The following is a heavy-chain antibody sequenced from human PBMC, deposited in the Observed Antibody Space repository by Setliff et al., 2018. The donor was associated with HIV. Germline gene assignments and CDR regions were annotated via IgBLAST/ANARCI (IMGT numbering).Heavy chain of an antibody. CDR2: VNHKGIA. V-gene: IGHV4-34*01. CDR1: GGAFSGYY. D-gene: IGHD2-21*01. Sequence: SETLSLTCAVYGGAFSGYYWTWIRQSPGRGLEWIGEVNHKGIANYSPSLMRRATISADTSKNQFSLRLSSVTAADTALYFCTRAQIAAPRPFDYWGQGTLVTVSS. J-gene: IGHJ4*02. CDR3: TRAQIAAPRPFDY.